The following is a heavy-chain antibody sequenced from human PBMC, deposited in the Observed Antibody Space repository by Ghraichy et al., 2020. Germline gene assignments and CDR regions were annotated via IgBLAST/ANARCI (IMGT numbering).Heavy chain of an antibody. CDR2: IYYSGAT. V-gene: IGHV4-59*01. Sequence: SETLSLTCTVSGGSISRFYWTWLRQPPGKGLEWIGYIYYSGATNYNPSLMSRVTFSVDTSKNQFSLKLTSVTAADPAVYYFARRGPSDILTGYYIDAFDIWGLGTMVTVSS. D-gene: IGHD3-9*01. J-gene: IGHJ3*02. CDR3: ARRGPSDILTGYYIDAFDI. CDR1: GGSISRFY.